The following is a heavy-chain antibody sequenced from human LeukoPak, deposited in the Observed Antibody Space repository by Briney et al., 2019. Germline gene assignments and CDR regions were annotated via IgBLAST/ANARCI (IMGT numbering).Heavy chain of an antibody. CDR1: AFTFSSYA. CDR3: ARGEDTGYSSGPEGY. D-gene: IGHD6-19*01. V-gene: IGHV3-7*01. Sequence: GGSLRLSCAGSAFTFSSYAMSWVRQAPGKGLEWVANIKQDGSEKYYVDSVKGRFTISRDNAKNSLYLQMNSLRAEDTAVYYCARGEDTGYSSGPEGYWGQGTLVTVSS. J-gene: IGHJ4*02. CDR2: IKQDGSEK.